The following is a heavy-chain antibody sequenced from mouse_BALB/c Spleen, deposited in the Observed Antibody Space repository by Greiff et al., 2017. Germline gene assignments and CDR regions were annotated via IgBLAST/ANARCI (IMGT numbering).Heavy chain of an antibody. V-gene: IGHV5-4*02. CDR1: GFTFSDYY. D-gene: IGHD2-10*02. J-gene: IGHJ4*01. CDR3: ARESYDFYAMDY. Sequence: EVKVEESGGGLVKPGGSLKLSCAASGFTFSDYYMYWVRQTPEKRLEWVATISDGGSYTYYPDSVKGRFTISRDNAKNNLYLQMSSLKSEDTAMYYCARESYDFYAMDYWGQGTSVTVSS. CDR2: ISDGGSYT.